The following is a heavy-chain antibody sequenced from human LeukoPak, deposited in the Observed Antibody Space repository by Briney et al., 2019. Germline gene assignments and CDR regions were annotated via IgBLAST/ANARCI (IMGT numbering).Heavy chain of an antibody. Sequence: ASVKVSCKASGYTFTSYYMHWVRQAPGQGLEWMGIINPSGGSTSFAQKFQGRVTMTRDTSTSTVCMELSSLRSEDTAVYYCARGMFDNSGHYYYFYYALDVWGQGTTVTVSS. CDR3: ARGMFDNSGHYYYFYYALDV. CDR1: GYTFTSYY. D-gene: IGHD3-22*01. V-gene: IGHV1-46*01. CDR2: INPSGGST. J-gene: IGHJ6*02.